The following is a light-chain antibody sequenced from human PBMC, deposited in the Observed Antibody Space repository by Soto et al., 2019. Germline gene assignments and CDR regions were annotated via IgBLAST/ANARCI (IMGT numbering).Light chain of an antibody. J-gene: IGLJ1*01. CDR1: SSDVGGYNY. CDR2: EVS. V-gene: IGLV2-14*01. Sequence: QSALTQPASVSGSPGQSITISCTGTSSDVGGYNYVSWYQQYPGKAPKLMIYEVSNRPSGVSNRFSGSKSGNTASLTISGLQAEDEADYYCSSYTSSSTYVFGTGTKVTV. CDR3: SSYTSSSTYV.